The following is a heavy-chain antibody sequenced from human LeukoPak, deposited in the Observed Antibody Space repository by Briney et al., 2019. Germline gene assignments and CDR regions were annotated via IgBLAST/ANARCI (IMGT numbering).Heavy chain of an antibody. CDR2: ISSSRSYI. D-gene: IGHD5-12*01. CDR3: ARDLGWLHYED. CDR1: EFTFSSYS. Sequence: GGSLRLSCAASEFTFSSYSMNWVRQAPGKGLEWVSSISSSRSYIYYADSVKGRFTVSRDNSKSTLYLQMNSLRADDTAIYYCARDLGWLHYEDWGQGILVTVSS. J-gene: IGHJ4*02. V-gene: IGHV3-21*04.